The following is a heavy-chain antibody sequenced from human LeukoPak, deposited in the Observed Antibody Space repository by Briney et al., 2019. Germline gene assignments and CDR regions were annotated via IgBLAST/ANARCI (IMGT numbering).Heavy chain of an antibody. CDR1: GFTFSSYA. D-gene: IGHD3-3*02. CDR2: IRNKANSYTT. J-gene: IGHJ4*02. V-gene: IGHV3-72*01. CDR3: ASSKAPFRNFDY. Sequence: GGSLRLSCAASGFTFSSYAMHWVRQAPGKGLEWVGRIRNKANSYTTEYAASVKGRFTMSRDDSHNSLYLQMNSLQTEDTAVYYCASSKAPFRNFDYWGQGTLVTVSS.